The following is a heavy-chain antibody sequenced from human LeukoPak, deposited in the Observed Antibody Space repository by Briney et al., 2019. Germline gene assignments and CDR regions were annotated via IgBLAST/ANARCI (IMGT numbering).Heavy chain of an antibody. CDR1: GFPFTTYS. Sequence: GSLKLSCEASGFPFTTYSMTWVRQAPGKGLEWVPIISSGSSAIFSADALKGRFTISRDDAKNLLYLDMNSLRAEDTAVYYCASPYYYDSSGLTVDDYWGQGTLVTVSS. CDR2: ISSGSSAI. V-gene: IGHV3-21*01. D-gene: IGHD3-22*01. CDR3: ASPYYYDSSGLTVDDY. J-gene: IGHJ4*02.